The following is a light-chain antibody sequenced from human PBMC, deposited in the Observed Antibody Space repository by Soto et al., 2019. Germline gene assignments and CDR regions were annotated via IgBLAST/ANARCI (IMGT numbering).Light chain of an antibody. J-gene: IGLJ2*01. V-gene: IGLV2-23*01. Sequence: QSVLTQPASVSGSPGQSITIPCTGTSSDDGIYNLVSWYQQHPGKAPKLMIYEGSKRPSGVSNRFSGSKSGNTASLTISGLQAEDDADYYCCSYAGSSTVLFGGGTKLTVL. CDR3: CSYAGSSTVL. CDR2: EGS. CDR1: SSDDGIYNL.